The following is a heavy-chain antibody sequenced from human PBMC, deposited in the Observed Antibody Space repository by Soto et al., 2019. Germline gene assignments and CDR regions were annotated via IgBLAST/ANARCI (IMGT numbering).Heavy chain of an antibody. J-gene: IGHJ5*02. CDR1: GGSISSYY. V-gene: IGHV4-59*01. D-gene: IGHD4-17*01. CDR2: IYYSGST. Sequence: SEPLSLTCTVSGGSISSYYWSWIRQPPGKGLEWIGYIYYSGSTNYNPPLKSRVTISVDTSKNQFSLKLSSVTAEDTAVYYCARDGYGDSTGKVNNWFDPWGQGTLVTVSS. CDR3: ARDGYGDSTGKVNNWFDP.